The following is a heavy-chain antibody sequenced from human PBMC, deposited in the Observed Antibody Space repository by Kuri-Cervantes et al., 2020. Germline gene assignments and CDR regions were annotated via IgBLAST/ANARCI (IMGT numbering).Heavy chain of an antibody. CDR1: GYIFSIYA. Sequence: ASVKVSCKASGYIFSIYAITWVRQAPGQGLEWMGWINPNNDNTNHAQILQGRVTMTTDTSTSTAYMELRSLRSDDTAVYYCATSPMDRSGYYPDYWGQGTLVTVSS. D-gene: IGHD3-22*01. V-gene: IGHV1-18*01. CDR3: ATSPMDRSGYYPDY. J-gene: IGHJ4*02. CDR2: INPNNDNT.